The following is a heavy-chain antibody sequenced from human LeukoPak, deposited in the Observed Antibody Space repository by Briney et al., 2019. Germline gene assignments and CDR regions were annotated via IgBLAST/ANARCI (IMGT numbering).Heavy chain of an antibody. Sequence: PGGSLRLSFAASGFTFSSYEMNWVRQAPGVGRECVSYISRSGNTIYYADSVKGRFTISRDNDKNSLYLQMNRLRAEDTAVYYCARTSGYCISTSCCNWFDPWGKGTLVTVSS. V-gene: IGHV3-48*03. CDR3: ARTSGYCISTSCCNWFDP. D-gene: IGHD2-2*03. J-gene: IGHJ5*02. CDR2: ISRSGNTI. CDR1: GFTFSSYE.